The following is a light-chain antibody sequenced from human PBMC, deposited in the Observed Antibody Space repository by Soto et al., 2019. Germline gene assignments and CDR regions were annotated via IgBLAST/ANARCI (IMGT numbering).Light chain of an antibody. J-gene: IGKJ1*01. CDR2: KAS. CDR3: QQYNSYSPT. Sequence: DIQMTQSPSTLSASVGDRVTITCRASQSISSWLAWYQQKPGKAPSVLIYKASRLENAVPSRFSGSGSGTEFTLTISSLQPDDSATYYCQQYNSYSPTVGQGTKVEVK. CDR1: QSISSW. V-gene: IGKV1-5*03.